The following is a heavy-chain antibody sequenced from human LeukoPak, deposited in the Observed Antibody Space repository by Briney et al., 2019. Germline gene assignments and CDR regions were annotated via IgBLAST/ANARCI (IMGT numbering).Heavy chain of an antibody. J-gene: IGHJ1*01. CDR1: GYTFTGYY. V-gene: IGHV1-18*04. D-gene: IGHD6-19*01. CDR3: ARGVAVAGTGYFQH. CDR2: ISAYNGNT. Sequence: ASVKVSCRASGYTFTGYYMHWVRQAPGQGLEWMGWISAYNGNTNYAQKLQGRVTMTTDTSTSTAYMELRSLRSDDTAVYYCARGVAVAGTGYFQHWGQGTLVTVSS.